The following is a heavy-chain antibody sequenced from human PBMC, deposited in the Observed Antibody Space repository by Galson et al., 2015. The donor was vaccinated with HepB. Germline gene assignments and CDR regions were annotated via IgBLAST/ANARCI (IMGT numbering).Heavy chain of an antibody. CDR3: AREAVTTDWYYFDY. Sequence: CAISGDSVSSNSAAWNWIRQSPSRGLEWLGRTYYRPKWYNDYAVSVKSRITINPDTSKNQFSLQLNSVTPEDTAVYYCAREAVTTDWYYFDYWGQGTLVTVSS. CDR2: TYYRPKWYN. J-gene: IGHJ4*02. V-gene: IGHV6-1*01. D-gene: IGHD4-17*01. CDR1: GDSVSSNSAA.